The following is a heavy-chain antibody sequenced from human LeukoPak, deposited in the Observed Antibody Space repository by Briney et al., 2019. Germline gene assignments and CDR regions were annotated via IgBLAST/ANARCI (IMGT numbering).Heavy chain of an antibody. CDR3: ARVQYYYYYMDV. Sequence: NASETLSLTCTVSGYSISSGYYWGWIRQPPGKGLEWIGSIYHSGSTYYNPSLKSRVTISVDTSKNQFSLKLSSVTAADTAVYYCARVQYYYYYMDVWGKGTTVTISS. V-gene: IGHV4-38-2*02. CDR2: IYHSGST. J-gene: IGHJ6*03. CDR1: GYSISSGYY.